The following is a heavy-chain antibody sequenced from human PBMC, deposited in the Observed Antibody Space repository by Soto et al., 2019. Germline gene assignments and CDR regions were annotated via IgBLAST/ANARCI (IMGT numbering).Heavy chain of an antibody. V-gene: IGHV3-30*04. CDR1: GFTFSSYA. Sequence: GGSLRLSCAASGFTFSSYAVQWVRQTPGKGLEWVAIISYDGRDEDYADSVKGRFTISRDNSRSTLYLQMNSLRPEDTAVYYCAKGRGYSGYFNGETDSWGQGILVTVSS. J-gene: IGHJ4*02. CDR3: AKGRGYSGYFNGETDS. D-gene: IGHD5-12*01. CDR2: ISYDGRDE.